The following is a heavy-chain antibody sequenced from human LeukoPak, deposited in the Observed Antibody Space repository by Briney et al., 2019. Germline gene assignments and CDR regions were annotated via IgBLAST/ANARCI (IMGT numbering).Heavy chain of an antibody. V-gene: IGHV3-48*03. CDR2: ISSSGSPI. Sequence: EGSLRLSCAASGFTFSSYEMNWVRQAPGGGLEWISCISSSGSPIYYADSVKGRFTISRDNAKNSLYPQMNSLRAEDTAVYYCARGYRHTAMFLDYWCQGTLVTVSS. J-gene: IGHJ4*02. CDR1: GFTFSSYE. CDR3: ARGYRHTAMFLDY. D-gene: IGHD5-18*01.